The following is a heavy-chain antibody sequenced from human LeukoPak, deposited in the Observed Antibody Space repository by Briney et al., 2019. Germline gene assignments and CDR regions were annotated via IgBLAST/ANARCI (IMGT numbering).Heavy chain of an antibody. Sequence: GASVKVSCKASGGTFSSYAISWVRQAPGQGLEWMGGIIPIFGTANYARKFQGRVTITRDTSASTAYMELSSLRSEDTAVYYCARDRVEGSGLNYNWFDPWGQGTLVTVSS. V-gene: IGHV1-69*05. CDR3: ARDRVEGSGLNYNWFDP. J-gene: IGHJ5*02. D-gene: IGHD6-19*01. CDR2: IIPIFGTA. CDR1: GGTFSSYA.